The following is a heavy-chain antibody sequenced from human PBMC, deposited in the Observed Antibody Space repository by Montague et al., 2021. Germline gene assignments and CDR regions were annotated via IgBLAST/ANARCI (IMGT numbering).Heavy chain of an antibody. D-gene: IGHD3-22*01. CDR1: GFTFSTFP. V-gene: IGHV3-30-3*01. CDR3: ARWRVYYDSSGYAA. CDR2: ISHDGSNK. Sequence: SLRLSCAASGFTFSTFPMHWVRQAPGKGLEWVALISHDGSNKYYADSVRGRFTVSRDNSKNTLYLQTSSLRADDTAVNYCARWRVYYDSSGYAAWGRGTLVTVSS. J-gene: IGHJ5*02.